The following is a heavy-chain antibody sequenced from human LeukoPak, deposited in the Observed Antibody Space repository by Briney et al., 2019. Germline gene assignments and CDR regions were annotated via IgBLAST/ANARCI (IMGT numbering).Heavy chain of an antibody. CDR3: ARGWGLRPWYYYGMDV. J-gene: IGHJ6*02. V-gene: IGHV1-18*01. D-gene: IGHD4-17*01. CDR1: GYTFTSYV. Sequence: GAAVTVSFMASGYTFTSYVISWVRQAAGQGREWMGWISTYNGNTNYAQKLQGRVTMTTDTSTTTAYMELRSLTSDDTAVYYCARGWGLRPWYYYGMDVWGQGTTVTVSS. CDR2: ISTYNGNT.